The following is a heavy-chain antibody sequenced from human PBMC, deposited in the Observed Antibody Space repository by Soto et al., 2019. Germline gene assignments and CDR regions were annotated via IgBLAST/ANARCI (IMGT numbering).Heavy chain of an antibody. CDR2: ISYDGSNK. Sequence: VGSLRLSCAASGFTFSSYGMHWVRQAPGKGLEWVAVISYDGSNKYYADSVKGRFTISRDNSKNTLYLQMNSLRAEDTAVYYCAKANYDFWSGYLFDYYYYGMDVWGQGTTVTVSS. CDR1: GFTFSSYG. J-gene: IGHJ6*02. V-gene: IGHV3-30*18. CDR3: AKANYDFWSGYLFDYYYYGMDV. D-gene: IGHD3-3*01.